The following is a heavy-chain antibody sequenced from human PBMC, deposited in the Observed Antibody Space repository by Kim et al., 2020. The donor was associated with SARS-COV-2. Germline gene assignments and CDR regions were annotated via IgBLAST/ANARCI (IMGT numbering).Heavy chain of an antibody. CDR3: ARLSPAGEASAFDI. J-gene: IGHJ3*02. D-gene: IGHD3-16*01. CDR1: GGSISSYY. V-gene: IGHV4-59*08. CDR2: IYYSGST. Sequence: SETLSLTCTVSGGSISSYYWSWIRQPPGKGLEWIGYIYYSGSTNYNPSLKSRVTISVDTSKNQFSLKLSSVTAADTAVYYCARLSPAGEASAFDIWGQGTMVTVSS.